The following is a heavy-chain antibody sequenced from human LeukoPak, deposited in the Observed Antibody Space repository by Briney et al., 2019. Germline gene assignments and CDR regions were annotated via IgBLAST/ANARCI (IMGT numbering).Heavy chain of an antibody. J-gene: IGHJ5*01. V-gene: IGHV3-23*01. D-gene: IGHD1-26*01. CDR2: ISGSGSTT. CDR3: AREVGRNTWFDY. CDR1: GITFSSYA. Sequence: PGGSLRLSCAASGITFSSYAMTWVRQAPGKGLEWVSGISGSGSTTHYADSVKGRFTISRDNSKNTLYLQMNSLRPDDTAVYSCAREVGRNTWFDYWGQGTLLTVSS.